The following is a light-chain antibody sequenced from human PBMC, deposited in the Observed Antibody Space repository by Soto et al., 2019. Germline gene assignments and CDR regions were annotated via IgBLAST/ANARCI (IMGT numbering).Light chain of an antibody. Sequence: EIVMTQSPATLSVSPGERATLSCRASQSVSSNLAWYQQKPGQAPRLLIFGASTRATGLPARFSGSGSGTEFTLTISSMQTEAFAVYYCQQYNNWHPLTFGGGTKVEIK. V-gene: IGKV3-15*01. CDR2: GAS. CDR3: QQYNNWHPLT. CDR1: QSVSSN. J-gene: IGKJ4*01.